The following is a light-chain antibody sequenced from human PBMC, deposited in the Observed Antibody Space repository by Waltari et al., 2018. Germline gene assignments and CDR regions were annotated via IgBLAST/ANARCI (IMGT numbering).Light chain of an antibody. J-gene: IGLJ3*02. CDR1: LFHSGNHP. CDR3: SAWDDSLDGPV. Sequence: QSVLTQPPSVSEAPRPRGTISCSGPLFHSGNHPVSWYQQLPGRAPTLLLSHNDMRRSGVSDRVSGAKSGTSASLAISGLPSEDEGEYFWSAWDDSLDGPVLCGGTKVTVL. CDR2: HND. V-gene: IGLV1-36*01.